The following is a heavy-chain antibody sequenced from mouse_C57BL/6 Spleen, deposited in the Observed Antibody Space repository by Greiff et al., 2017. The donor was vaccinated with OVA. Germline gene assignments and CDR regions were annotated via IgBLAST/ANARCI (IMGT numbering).Heavy chain of an antibody. Sequence: EVQLQQSGPELVKPGASVKMSCKASGYTFTDYNMHWVKQSHGKSLEWIGYINPNNGGTSYNQKFKGKATLTVNKSSSTAYMDLRSLTSEDSAVYYCARRYLDPWYFDYWGQGTTLTVSS. V-gene: IGHV1-22*01. J-gene: IGHJ2*01. CDR1: GYTFTDYN. CDR2: INPNNGGT. CDR3: ARRYLDPWYFDY. D-gene: IGHD5-5*01.